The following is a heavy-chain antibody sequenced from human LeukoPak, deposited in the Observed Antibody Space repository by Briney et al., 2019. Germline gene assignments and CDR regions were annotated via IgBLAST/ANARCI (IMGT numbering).Heavy chain of an antibody. V-gene: IGHV3-23*01. Sequence: RGSLRLSCAASGFTFNNYAMTWVRQAPGKGLEWVSSIGPSGANTFYADSVKGRFTISRDIPKNTLYLQMNSLRAEDTATYFCAKGGIKRFGMVPDWFDPWGQGTLVTVSS. CDR3: AKGGIKRFGMVPDWFDP. CDR2: IGPSGANT. J-gene: IGHJ5*02. D-gene: IGHD3-3*01. CDR1: GFTFNNYA.